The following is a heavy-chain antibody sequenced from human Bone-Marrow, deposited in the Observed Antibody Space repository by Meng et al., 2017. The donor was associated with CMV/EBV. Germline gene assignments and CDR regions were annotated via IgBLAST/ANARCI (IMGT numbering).Heavy chain of an antibody. CDR3: AKDQPYYDSSGYYRDEGAFDM. J-gene: IGHJ3*02. CDR1: GFSFYSYD. Sequence: ETLKISSAHSGFSFYSYDMHWVRQATGKGLEWVSAIGTAGDTYYPGSVKGRFTISRDNSKNTLYLQMNSLRAEDTAVYYCAKDQPYYDSSGYYRDEGAFDMWGQGKMVTVSS. CDR2: IGTAGDT. D-gene: IGHD3-22*01. V-gene: IGHV3-13*01.